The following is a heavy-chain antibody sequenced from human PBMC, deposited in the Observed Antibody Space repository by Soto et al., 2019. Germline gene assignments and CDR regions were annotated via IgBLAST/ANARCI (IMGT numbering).Heavy chain of an antibody. D-gene: IGHD2-15*01. CDR3: VTGFG. J-gene: IGHJ4*02. CDR1: GFSFSNNW. Sequence: EVQLVESGAGIVQPGGSMRLSCAASGFSFSNNWMYWVRQAPGKGLVWVSSINEDGSMPSHADSVRGRFTISRDNDRNSLYSQLNSRRAHDTAVDYCVTGFGWGQRTLVTVSS. CDR2: INEDGSMP. V-gene: IGHV3-74*01.